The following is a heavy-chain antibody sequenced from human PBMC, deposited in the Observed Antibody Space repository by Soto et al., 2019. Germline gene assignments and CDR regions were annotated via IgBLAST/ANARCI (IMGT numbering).Heavy chain of an antibody. CDR3: AKGYSYGVLEPLGY. D-gene: IGHD5-18*01. CDR1: GFTFDDYA. Sequence: EVPLVESGGGLVQPGRSLRLSCAASGFTFDDYAMHWVRQAPGKGLEWVSGISWNSGIIDYADSVKGRFTISRDNAKISLYLQMNSLRAEDTALYYCAKGYSYGVLEPLGYWGQGTLVTVSS. V-gene: IGHV3-9*01. CDR2: ISWNSGII. J-gene: IGHJ4*02.